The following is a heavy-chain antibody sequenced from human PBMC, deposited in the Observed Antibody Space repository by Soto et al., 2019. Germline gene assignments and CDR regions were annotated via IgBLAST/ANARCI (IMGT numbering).Heavy chain of an antibody. D-gene: IGHD3-10*01. Sequence: LRLSCAASGFTFSSYEMNWVRQAPGKGLEWVSYISSSGSTIYYADSVKGRFTISRDNAKNSLYLQMNSLRAEDTAVYYCARDSRARWFGELPLGYYGMDVWGQGTTVTVSS. CDR2: ISSSGSTI. CDR3: ARDSRARWFGELPLGYYGMDV. J-gene: IGHJ6*02. V-gene: IGHV3-48*03. CDR1: GFTFSSYE.